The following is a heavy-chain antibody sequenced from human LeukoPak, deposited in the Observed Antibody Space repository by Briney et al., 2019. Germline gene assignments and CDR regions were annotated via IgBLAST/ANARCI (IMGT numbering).Heavy chain of an antibody. CDR3: ARDPRIYCTNGICRDDYFDN. V-gene: IGHV3-21*01. D-gene: IGHD2-8*01. J-gene: IGHJ4*02. CDR2: ISSTSIYK. Sequence: PGTSLRLSCAASGFTFSSYSMNWVRQAPGKGLEWVSSISSTSIYKYYADSVKGRFTISRDNAKDSLFLQMNSLRAEDTAIYYCARDPRIYCTNGICRDDYFDNWGQGTLVTVSS. CDR1: GFTFSSYS.